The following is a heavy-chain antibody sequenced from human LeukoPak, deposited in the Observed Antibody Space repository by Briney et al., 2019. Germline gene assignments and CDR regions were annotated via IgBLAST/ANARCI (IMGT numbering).Heavy chain of an antibody. V-gene: IGHV3-33*01. J-gene: IGHJ4*02. CDR3: ARDRAPPFGGEVLYYFDY. D-gene: IGHD3-10*01. Sequence: PGGSLRLSCAASGFTFSSYGMHWVRQAPGKGLEWVAVIWYDGCNKYYADSVKGRFTISRDNSKNTLYLQMNSLRAEDTAVYYCARDRAPPFGGEVLYYFDYWGQGTLVTVSS. CDR2: IWYDGCNK. CDR1: GFTFSSYG.